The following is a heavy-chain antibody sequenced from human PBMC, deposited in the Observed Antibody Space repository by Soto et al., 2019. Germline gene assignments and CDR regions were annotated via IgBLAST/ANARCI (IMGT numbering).Heavy chain of an antibody. V-gene: IGHV4-39*01. CDR3: ARRNGIAAAGFYYYYGMDV. J-gene: IGHJ6*02. D-gene: IGHD6-13*01. CDR2: IYYSGST. Sequence: SETLSLTCTVSGVSISRSSYYWGWIRQPPGKGLEWIGSIYYSGSTYYNPSLKSRVTISVDTSKNQFSLKLSSVTAADTAVYYCARRNGIAAAGFYYYYGMDVWGQGTTVTVS. CDR1: GVSISRSSYY.